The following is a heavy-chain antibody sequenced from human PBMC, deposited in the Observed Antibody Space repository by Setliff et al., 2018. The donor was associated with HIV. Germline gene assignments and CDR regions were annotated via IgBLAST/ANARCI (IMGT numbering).Heavy chain of an antibody. V-gene: IGHV3-74*01. CDR2: INSDGSST. J-gene: IGHJ4*02. Sequence: PGGSLRLSCAASGFTFSSYWMHWVRQAPGKGLVWVSRINSDGSSTSYADSVKGRFTISRDNAKNTLYLQMNSLRAEDTAVYYCARGEHFWSGYYPGPSYDYWGQGTLVTVSS. CDR3: ARGEHFWSGYYPGPSYDY. CDR1: GFTFSSYW. D-gene: IGHD3-3*02.